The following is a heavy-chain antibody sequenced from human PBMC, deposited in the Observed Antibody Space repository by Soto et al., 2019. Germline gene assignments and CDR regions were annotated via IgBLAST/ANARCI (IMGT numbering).Heavy chain of an antibody. CDR1: GFSLNTNAVG. V-gene: IGHV2-5*02. J-gene: IGHJ5*02. Sequence: QITLKESGPTLVKPTQTLTLTCTFSGFSLNTNAVGVAWIRQPPGKALEWLALLYWDDDKRYSPSLKSRLTITTDPSKNQGDLTMTNMDPEDTATYYCAHRRVRDSSGENFDPWGQGTLVTGSS. D-gene: IGHD6-19*01. CDR3: AHRRVRDSSGENFDP. CDR2: LYWDDDK.